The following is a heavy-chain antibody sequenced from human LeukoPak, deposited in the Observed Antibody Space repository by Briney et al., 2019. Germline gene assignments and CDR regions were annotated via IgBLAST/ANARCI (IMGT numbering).Heavy chain of an antibody. V-gene: IGHV3-33*06. CDR1: GFTFSSYG. J-gene: IGHJ4*02. Sequence: GGSLRLSCAASGFTFSSYGMHWVRQAPGKGLEWVAVIWYDGSNKYYADSVKGRLTISRDNSKNTLHLQMNSLRAEDTAVYYCAKEQRWLQAGLDYWGQGTLVTVSS. CDR3: AKEQRWLQAGLDY. CDR2: IWYDGSNK. D-gene: IGHD5-24*01.